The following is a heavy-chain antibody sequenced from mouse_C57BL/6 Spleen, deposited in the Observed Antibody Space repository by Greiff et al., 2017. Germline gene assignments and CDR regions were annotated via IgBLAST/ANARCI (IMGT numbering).Heavy chain of an antibody. Sequence: QVQLQQPGAELVRPGTSVKLSCKASGYTFTSYWMHWVKQRPGQGLEWIGVIDPSDSYTNYNQKFKGKATLTVDTSSSTAYMQLSSLTSEDSAVYYCARWGDCGNRYAMDYWGQGTSVTVSS. CDR2: IDPSDSYT. CDR3: ARWGDCGNRYAMDY. V-gene: IGHV1-59*01. J-gene: IGHJ4*01. CDR1: GYTFTSYW. D-gene: IGHD2-1*01.